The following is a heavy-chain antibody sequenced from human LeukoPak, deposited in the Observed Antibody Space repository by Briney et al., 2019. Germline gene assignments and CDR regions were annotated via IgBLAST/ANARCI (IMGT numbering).Heavy chain of an antibody. J-gene: IGHJ5*02. CDR2: ISAYNGNT. Sequence: ASVKVSCKASGYTFTGYGISWVRQAPGQGLEWMGWISAYNGNTNYAQKLQGRVTMTTDTSTSTAYMELRSLRSDDTAVYYCARDRVTTDSYNWFDPWGQGTLVTVSS. V-gene: IGHV1-18*01. D-gene: IGHD4-17*01. CDR1: GYTFTGYG. CDR3: ARDRVTTDSYNWFDP.